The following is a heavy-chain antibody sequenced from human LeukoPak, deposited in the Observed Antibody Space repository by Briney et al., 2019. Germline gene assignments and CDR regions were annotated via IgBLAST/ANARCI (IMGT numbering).Heavy chain of an antibody. CDR2: ISYDGSNK. V-gene: IGHV3-30*18. J-gene: IGHJ4*02. CDR3: AKDPQVWGYGDYEGGYFDY. Sequence: GGSLRLSCAASGFTFSSYGMHWVRQAPGKGLEWVAVISYDGSNKYYADSVKGRFTISRDNSKNTLYLQMNSLRAEDTAVYYCAKDPQVWGYGDYEGGYFDYWGQGALVTVSS. CDR1: GFTFSSYG. D-gene: IGHD4-17*01.